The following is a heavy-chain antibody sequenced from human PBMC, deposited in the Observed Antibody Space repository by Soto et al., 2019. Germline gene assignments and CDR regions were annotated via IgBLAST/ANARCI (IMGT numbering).Heavy chain of an antibody. CDR3: ARGSYYSGWV. J-gene: IGHJ4*02. CDR2: TYYRSKWYS. CDR1: GDSVSSTSAA. D-gene: IGHD6-19*01. V-gene: IGHV6-1*01. Sequence: SHTLSLTCAISGDSVSSTSAAWSWIRQSPSRGLEWLGRTYYRSKWYSDYAVSVKSRITINPDTSKNQFSLQLNSVTPEDTAVYYCARGSYYSGWVWGQGTRVTVSS.